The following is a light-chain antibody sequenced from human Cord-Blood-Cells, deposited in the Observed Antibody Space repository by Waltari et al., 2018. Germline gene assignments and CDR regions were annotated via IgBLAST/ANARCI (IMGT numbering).Light chain of an antibody. CDR1: SSDVGGYNY. CDR3: SSYTSSSHVV. J-gene: IGLJ2*01. V-gene: IGLV2-14*01. Sequence: QSALTQPASVSGSPGQSITISCTGTSSDVGGYNYVSWDHTHPGNAPKLWIYAVSNRPSGFSNRFSGSKSGNTASLTISGLQAEDEADYYGSSYTSSSHVVFGGGTKLTVL. CDR2: AVS.